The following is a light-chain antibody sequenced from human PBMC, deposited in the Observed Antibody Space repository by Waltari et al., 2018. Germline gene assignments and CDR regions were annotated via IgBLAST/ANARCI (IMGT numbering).Light chain of an antibody. CDR2: YVT. Sequence: QPALTQPASLSGSPGQSVTLSCTGTSSALSDYNFVSLYQQHPGKGPKLIIYYVTNRASGVSNRFSGSKSGNRASLTISGLQAEDEADYYCSAYISRSISYVIFGGGTKLTVL. J-gene: IGLJ2*01. CDR1: SSALSDYNF. V-gene: IGLV2-14*03. CDR3: SAYISRSISYVI.